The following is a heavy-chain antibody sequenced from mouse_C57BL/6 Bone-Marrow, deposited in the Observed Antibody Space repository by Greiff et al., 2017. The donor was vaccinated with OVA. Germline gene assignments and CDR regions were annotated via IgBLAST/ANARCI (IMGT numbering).Heavy chain of an antibody. CDR1: GYTFTSYW. D-gene: IGHD1-1*01. CDR3: ARGVITTVIATRYYAMDY. J-gene: IGHJ4*01. V-gene: IGHV1-72*01. CDR2: IDPNSGGT. Sequence: QVQLQQPGAELVKPGASVKLSCKASGYTFTSYWMYWVKQRPGRGLEWIGRIDPNSGGTKYNEKFKSQATLTVDKPSSTAYMQLSSLTSEDSAVYYCARGVITTVIATRYYAMDYWGQGTSVTVSS.